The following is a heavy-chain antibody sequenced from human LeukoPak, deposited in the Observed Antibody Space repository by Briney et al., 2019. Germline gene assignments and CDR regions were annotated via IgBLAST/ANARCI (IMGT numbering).Heavy chain of an antibody. V-gene: IGHV3-21*01. Sequence: GGSLRLSCAASGFTFSSYSMNWVRQAPGKGLEWVSSISSSSSYTNYADSVKGRFTISRDNDKNSLYLQMNSLRAEDTAVYYCARDPLFYYGSGPGAFDIWGQGTMVTVSS. CDR1: GFTFSSYS. D-gene: IGHD3-10*01. CDR3: ARDPLFYYGSGPGAFDI. CDR2: ISSSSSYT. J-gene: IGHJ3*02.